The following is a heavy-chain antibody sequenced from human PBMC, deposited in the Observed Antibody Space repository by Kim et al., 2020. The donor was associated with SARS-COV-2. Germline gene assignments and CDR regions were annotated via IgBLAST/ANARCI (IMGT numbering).Heavy chain of an antibody. D-gene: IGHD6-19*01. CDR1: GFTFSGCA. CDR3: VNDVAGPNEVAGPNGMDV. J-gene: IGHJ6*02. CDR2: ISNDGSNE. Sequence: GGSLRLSCAASGFTFSGCAMHWVRQAPGQGLESLAVISNDGSNEYYADSVRGRFSISRDNSKNTVYLQMNSLRTEDTAVYYCVNDVAGPNEVAGPNGMDVWGQGTTVTVSS. V-gene: IGHV3-30*04.